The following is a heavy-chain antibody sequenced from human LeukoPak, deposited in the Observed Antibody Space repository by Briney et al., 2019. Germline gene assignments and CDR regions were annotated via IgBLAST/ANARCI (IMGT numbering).Heavy chain of an antibody. D-gene: IGHD2-8*01. J-gene: IGHJ5*02. Sequence: ASVKVSCKASGYTFTRYYIHWVRQAPGQGLEWMGWINPNSGGTNYAQKFQGRVTMTRDTSISTAYMELSRLRSDDTAVYYCARGSHDASPNYNWFDPWGQGTLVTVSS. CDR3: ARGSHDASPNYNWFDP. CDR1: GYTFTRYY. CDR2: INPNSGGT. V-gene: IGHV1-2*02.